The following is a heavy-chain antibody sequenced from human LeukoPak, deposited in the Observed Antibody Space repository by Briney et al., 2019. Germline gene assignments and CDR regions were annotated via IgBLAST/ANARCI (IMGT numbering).Heavy chain of an antibody. V-gene: IGHV4-39*07. Sequence: SETLSLTCTVSGGSISSSIYYWGWIRQPPGKGLEWIGSIYYNANTYYNPSLKSRITISVDTSKNQFSLKLSSVTAADTAVYYCAREGSGYSSGWYDYWGQGTLVTVSS. CDR2: IYYNANT. CDR3: AREGSGYSSGWYDY. D-gene: IGHD6-19*01. CDR1: GGSISSSIYY. J-gene: IGHJ4*02.